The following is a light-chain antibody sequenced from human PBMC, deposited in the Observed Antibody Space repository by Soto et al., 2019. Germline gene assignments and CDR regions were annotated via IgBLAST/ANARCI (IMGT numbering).Light chain of an antibody. V-gene: IGLV1-44*01. CDR1: SSNIGSNT. CDR2: SND. CDR3: AAWDDSLNGAV. J-gene: IGLJ7*01. Sequence: QAVVTQPPSASGTPGQRVTISCSGSSSNIGSNTVNWFRQLPGTAPELLIYSNDQRPSGVPVRFSGSKSGTSASLAISGLQSEDEADYYCAAWDDSLNGAVFGGGTKLTVL.